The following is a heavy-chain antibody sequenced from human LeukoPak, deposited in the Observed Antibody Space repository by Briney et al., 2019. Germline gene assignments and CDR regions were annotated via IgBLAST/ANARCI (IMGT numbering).Heavy chain of an antibody. Sequence: SETLSLTCTVSGGSISSYYWSWIRQPPGKGLEWIGEINHSGSTNYNPSLKSRVTISVDTSKNQFSLKLSSVTAADTAVYYCARVQWLVRQRGYYFDYWGQGTLVTVSS. CDR1: GGSISSYY. CDR2: INHSGST. J-gene: IGHJ4*02. V-gene: IGHV4-34*01. D-gene: IGHD6-19*01. CDR3: ARVQWLVRQRGYYFDY.